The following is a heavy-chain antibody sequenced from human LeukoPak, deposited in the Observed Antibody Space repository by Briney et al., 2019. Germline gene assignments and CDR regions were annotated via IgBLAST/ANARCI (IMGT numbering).Heavy chain of an antibody. CDR1: GYTLTELS. Sequence: ASVKVSCKVSGYTLTELSMHWVRQSPGKGLEWMGGFDPEDGETIYAQKFQGRVTMTEDTSTDTAYMELSSLRSEDTAVYYCATDYRAVRGVIINEVGRSFDYWGQGTLVTVSS. CDR2: FDPEDGET. D-gene: IGHD3-10*01. V-gene: IGHV1-24*01. CDR3: ATDYRAVRGVIINEVGRSFDY. J-gene: IGHJ4*02.